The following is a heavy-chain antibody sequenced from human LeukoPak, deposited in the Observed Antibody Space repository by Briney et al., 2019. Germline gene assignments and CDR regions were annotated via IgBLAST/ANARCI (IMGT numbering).Heavy chain of an antibody. CDR2: IRSKANSYAT. V-gene: IGHV3-73*01. J-gene: IGHJ4*02. CDR3: TRHGGYYNGQDY. CDR1: GFTFSGSA. Sequence: GGSLTLSCAASGFTFSGSAMHWVRQAAGKGLEWVGRIRSKANSYATAYAASVKGRFTISRDDSKNTAYLQMNSLKTEDTAVYYCTRHGGYYNGQDYWGQGTLVTVSS. D-gene: IGHD3-9*01.